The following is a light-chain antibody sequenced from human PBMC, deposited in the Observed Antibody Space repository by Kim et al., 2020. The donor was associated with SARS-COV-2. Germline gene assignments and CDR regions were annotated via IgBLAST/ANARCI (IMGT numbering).Light chain of an antibody. CDR1: QRGSSNY. V-gene: IGKV3-20*01. Sequence: PGKGATLPGRARQRGSSNYLALYQQKPGQAPRLLIYGASSRATDIPHRFSGSGSETDFTLAISRLESEDFAVYYCQQYGSSVTFCGGTKV. J-gene: IGKJ4*01. CDR3: QQYGSSVT. CDR2: GAS.